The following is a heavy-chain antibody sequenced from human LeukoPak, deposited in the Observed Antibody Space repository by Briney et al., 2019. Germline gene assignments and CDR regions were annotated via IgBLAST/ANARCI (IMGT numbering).Heavy chain of an antibody. CDR3: ARRNGYNYGVDY. CDR2: IYSSGNT. J-gene: IGHJ4*02. CDR1: GGSVSSGSYY. D-gene: IGHD5-18*01. Sequence: SETLSLTCTVSGGSVSSGSYYWSWIRQPPGKGLEWIGYIYSSGNTNYNPSLKSRVTISLDTSKNQLSLKLSSVTAADTAVYYCARRNGYNYGVDYWGQGTLVTVST. V-gene: IGHV4-61*01.